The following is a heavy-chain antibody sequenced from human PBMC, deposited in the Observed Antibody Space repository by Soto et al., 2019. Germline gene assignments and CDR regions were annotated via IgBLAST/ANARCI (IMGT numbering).Heavy chain of an antibody. CDR3: AKDGVAVAVVSPEDY. J-gene: IGHJ4*02. D-gene: IGHD6-19*01. CDR2: IRGSGGST. Sequence: EVQLLESGGGLVQPGGSLRLSCAASGFTFSSYAMTWVRQAPGKGRDGVQAIRGSGGSTYYADSVKGRFTISRDNSKNTLYLQMNSLRAEDTAVYYCAKDGVAVAVVSPEDYWGQGTLVTVSS. CDR1: GFTFSSYA. V-gene: IGHV3-23*01.